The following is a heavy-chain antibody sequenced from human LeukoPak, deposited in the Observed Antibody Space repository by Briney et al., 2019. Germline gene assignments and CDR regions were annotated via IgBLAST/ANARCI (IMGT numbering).Heavy chain of an antibody. CDR1: GFTFSSYS. Sequence: GGSLRLSCAASGFTFSSYSMNWVRQAPGKGLEWVSSISSSSSYIYYADSVKSRFTISRDNAKNSLYLQMNSLRAEDTAVYYCARGGGYSGYGAYYFDYWGQGTLVTVSS. V-gene: IGHV3-21*01. D-gene: IGHD5-12*01. J-gene: IGHJ4*02. CDR3: ARGGGYSGYGAYYFDY. CDR2: ISSSSSYI.